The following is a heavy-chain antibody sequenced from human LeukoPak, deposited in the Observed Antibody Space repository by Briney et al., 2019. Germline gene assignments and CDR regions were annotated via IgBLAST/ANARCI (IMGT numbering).Heavy chain of an antibody. CDR2: IKQDGSEK. D-gene: IGHD3-10*01. J-gene: IGHJ4*02. V-gene: IGHV3-7*01. Sequence: PGGSLRLSCAASGFTFSSYWMSWVRQAPGKGLEWVANIKQDGSEKYYVDSVKGRFTISRDNAKNPLYLQMNSLRAEGTAVYYCAREAYYYGSGSYHFDYWGQGTLVTVSS. CDR3: AREAYYYGSGSYHFDY. CDR1: GFTFSSYW.